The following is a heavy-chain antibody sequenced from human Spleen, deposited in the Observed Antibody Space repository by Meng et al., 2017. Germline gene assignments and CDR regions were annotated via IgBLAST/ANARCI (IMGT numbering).Heavy chain of an antibody. CDR2: INHSGST. CDR3: ARGPTTMAHDFDY. V-gene: IGHV4-34*01. D-gene: IGHD4-11*01. CDR1: GGSFSDSY. J-gene: IGHJ4*02. Sequence: QVQLQQWGAGMLKPSETLSLTCVVSGGSFSDSYWSRIRQPPGKGLEWIGEINHSGSTNYNPSLESRATISVDTSQNNLSLKLSSVTAADSAVYYCARGPTTMAHDFDYWGQGTLVTVSS.